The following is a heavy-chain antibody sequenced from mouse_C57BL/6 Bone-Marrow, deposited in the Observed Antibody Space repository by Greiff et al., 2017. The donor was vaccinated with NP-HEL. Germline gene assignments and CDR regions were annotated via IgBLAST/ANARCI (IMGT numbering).Heavy chain of an antibody. D-gene: IGHD1-1*01. J-gene: IGHJ4*01. CDR1: GYTFTSYW. CDR2: IYPGSGST. Sequence: QVQLQQPGAELVKPGASVKMSCKASGYTFTSYWITWVKQRPGQGLEWIGDIYPGSGSTNYNEKFKSKATLTVDTSSSTAYMQLSSLTSEDSAVYYCARWGHYYGSSPLYAMDYWGQGTSVTVSS. CDR3: ARWGHYYGSSPLYAMDY. V-gene: IGHV1-55*01.